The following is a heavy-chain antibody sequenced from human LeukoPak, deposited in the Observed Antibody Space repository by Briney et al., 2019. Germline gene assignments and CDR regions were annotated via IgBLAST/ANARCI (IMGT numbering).Heavy chain of an antibody. J-gene: IGHJ3*01. CDR3: AREAGSGNSHDGAYDL. CDR2: ISFDASNK. Sequence: GGSPRLSCVASGFAFNNYVMHWVRQAPGEGLEWVAVISFDASNKYYADSVKGRFTISRDNSKNTLYLQVNSLRSEDTAVYYCAREAGSGNSHDGAYDLWGQGTMVTVSS. CDR1: GFAFNNYV. V-gene: IGHV3-30-3*01. D-gene: IGHD4-23*01.